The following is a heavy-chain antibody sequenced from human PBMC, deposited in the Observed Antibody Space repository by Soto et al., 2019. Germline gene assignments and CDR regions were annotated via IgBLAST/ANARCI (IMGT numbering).Heavy chain of an antibody. J-gene: IGHJ6*02. CDR2: INPNSGGT. CDR1: GYTFTGYY. V-gene: IGHV1-2*02. D-gene: IGHD3-3*01. CDR3: ARCQGNFWSGYYGMSV. Sequence: ASVKVSCKASGYTFTGYYMHWVRQAPGQGLEWMGWINPNSGGTNYAQKFQGRVTMTRDTSISTAYMELSRLRSDDTAVYYCARCQGNFWSGYYGMSVWGQGTTVTVSS.